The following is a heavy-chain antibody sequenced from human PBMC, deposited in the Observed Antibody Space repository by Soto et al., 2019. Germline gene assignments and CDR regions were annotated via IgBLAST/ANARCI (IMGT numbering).Heavy chain of an antibody. CDR1: GFTFSSYA. J-gene: IGHJ6*03. D-gene: IGHD2-15*01. CDR3: AKDKCSGGSCPYYYYYMDV. V-gene: IGHV3-23*01. CDR2: ISGSGGST. Sequence: GGSLRLSCAASGFTFSSYAMSWVRQAPGKGLEWVSAISGSGGSTYYADSVKGRFTISRDNSKNTLYLQMNSLRAEDTAVYYCAKDKCSGGSCPYYYYYMDVWGKGTTLTVSS.